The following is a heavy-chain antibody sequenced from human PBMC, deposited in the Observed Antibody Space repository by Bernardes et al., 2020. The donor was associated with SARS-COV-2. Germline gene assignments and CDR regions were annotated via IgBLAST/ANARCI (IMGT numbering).Heavy chain of an antibody. CDR3: ARDLLLYCSSTSCPLDY. D-gene: IGHD2-2*01. CDR2: INPNSGGT. Sequence: ASVKVSCKASGYTFTGYYMHWVRQAPGQGLEWMGWINPNSGGTNYAQKFQGRVTMTRDTSISTAYMELSRLRSDDTAVYYCARDLLLYCSSTSCPLDYWGQGTLVTVSS. CDR1: GYTFTGYY. J-gene: IGHJ4*02. V-gene: IGHV1-2*02.